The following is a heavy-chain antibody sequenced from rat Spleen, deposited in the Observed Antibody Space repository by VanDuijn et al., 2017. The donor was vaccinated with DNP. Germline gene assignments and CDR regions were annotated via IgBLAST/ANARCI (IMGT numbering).Heavy chain of an antibody. D-gene: IGHD1-6*01. Sequence: EVQLVESGGGLVQPGRSMKLSCAASGFNFNDYWMGWVRQAPGKGLEWIGEINRDGNTINYTPSLKDKFTISRDNAQNTLYLQMYKLGSEDTATYFCARDSFFGLDFWGQGVMVTVSS. CDR2: INRDGNTI. CDR1: GFNFNDYW. J-gene: IGHJ2*01. CDR3: ARDSFFGLDF. V-gene: IGHV4-2*01.